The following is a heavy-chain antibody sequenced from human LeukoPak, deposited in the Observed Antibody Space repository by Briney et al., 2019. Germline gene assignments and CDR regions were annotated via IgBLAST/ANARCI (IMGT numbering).Heavy chain of an antibody. CDR3: ARVKTAMDIDY. J-gene: IGHJ4*02. V-gene: IGHV3-48*01. CDR2: ISSSSSAI. Sequence: PGGSLRLPCAASGFSFSIYSMNWVRQAPGKGLEWVSYISSSSSAIYYADSVKGRFTISRDNAKNSVYLQMNSLRGEDTAVYYCARVKTAMDIDYWGQGTLVTVSS. D-gene: IGHD5-18*01. CDR1: GFSFSIYS.